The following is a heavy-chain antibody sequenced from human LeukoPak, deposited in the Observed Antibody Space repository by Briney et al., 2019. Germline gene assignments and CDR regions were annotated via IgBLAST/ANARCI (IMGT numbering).Heavy chain of an antibody. Sequence: NPSETLSLTCAVYGGSFSGYYWSWIRQPPGKGLEWIGYIYYSGSTNYNPSLKSRVTISVDTSKNQFSLKLSSVTAADTAVYYCARWIAAAGIHTGTYYFDYWGQGTLVTVSS. CDR3: ARWIAAAGIHTGTYYFDY. V-gene: IGHV4-59*01. CDR1: GGSFSGYY. J-gene: IGHJ4*02. CDR2: IYYSGST. D-gene: IGHD6-13*01.